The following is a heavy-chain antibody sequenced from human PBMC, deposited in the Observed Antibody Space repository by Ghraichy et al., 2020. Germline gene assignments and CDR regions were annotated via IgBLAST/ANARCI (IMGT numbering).Heavy chain of an antibody. Sequence: GGSLRLSCAASGFTFSSYSMNWVRQAPGKGLEWVSSISRSSSYIYYADSVKGQFTISRDNAKNSLYLQMNSLRAEDTAVYYCAIGSIGVVVPAGKGSFDYWGQGTLVTVSS. CDR2: ISRSSSYI. CDR1: GFTFSSYS. V-gene: IGHV3-21*01. J-gene: IGHJ4*02. D-gene: IGHD2-2*01. CDR3: AIGSIGVVVPAGKGSFDY.